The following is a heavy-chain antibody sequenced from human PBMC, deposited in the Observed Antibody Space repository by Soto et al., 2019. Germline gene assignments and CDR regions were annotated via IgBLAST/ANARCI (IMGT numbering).Heavy chain of an antibody. CDR1: GGSISSGGYY. V-gene: IGHV4-31*03. CDR3: ARSSTSANYFDY. J-gene: IGHJ4*02. CDR2: IYYSGST. D-gene: IGHD2-2*01. Sequence: SETLSLTCTVSGGSISSGGYYWSWIRQHPGKGLEWIGYIYYSGSTYYNPSLKSRVTISVDTSKNQFSLKLSSVTAADTAMYYCARSSTSANYFDYWGQGTLVTVSS.